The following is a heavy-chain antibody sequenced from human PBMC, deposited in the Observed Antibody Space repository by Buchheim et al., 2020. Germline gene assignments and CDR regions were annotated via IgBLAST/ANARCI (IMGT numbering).Heavy chain of an antibody. CDR1: GFTFSSYA. D-gene: IGHD3-16*01. J-gene: IGHJ4*02. V-gene: IGHV3-23*01. Sequence: EVQLLESGGGLVQPGGSLRLSCAASGFTFSSYAMSWVRQAPGKGLEWVSAISGSGGSTYYADSVKGRFTISRDNAKNTLYLQMNSLRAEDTAVYYCARDPWGGYVWGEGYFDYWGQGTL. CDR3: ARDPWGGYVWGEGYFDY. CDR2: ISGSGGST.